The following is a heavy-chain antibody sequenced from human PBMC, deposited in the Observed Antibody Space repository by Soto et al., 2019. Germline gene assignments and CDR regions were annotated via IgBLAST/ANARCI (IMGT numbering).Heavy chain of an antibody. Sequence: EVQLVESGGGLIQPGGSLRLSCAASGFPLSNYDMHWVRHGTGKGLEWVSVVHTVGDTHYLDSVRGRFTISRENAKNTVNLQINSLRDGNTAVYYCARSCGGNGFDIWGRGTLVTVSS. CDR2: VHTVGDT. D-gene: IGHD2-15*01. CDR3: ARSCGGNGFDI. CDR1: GFPLSNYD. V-gene: IGHV3-13*04. J-gene: IGHJ3*02.